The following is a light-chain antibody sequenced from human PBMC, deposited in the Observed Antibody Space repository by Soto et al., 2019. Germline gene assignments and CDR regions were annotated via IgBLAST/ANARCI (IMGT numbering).Light chain of an antibody. CDR2: GAS. J-gene: IGKJ1*01. Sequence: EILLTQSPATLSLSPWERATLSCRASQSFSSNLAWYQQNPGQAPRLLIYGASTRATGIPARFSGSGSGTEFTLTISSLQSEDFAVYYCQQYNNWPRTFGQGTK. CDR1: QSFSSN. CDR3: QQYNNWPRT. V-gene: IGKV3-15*01.